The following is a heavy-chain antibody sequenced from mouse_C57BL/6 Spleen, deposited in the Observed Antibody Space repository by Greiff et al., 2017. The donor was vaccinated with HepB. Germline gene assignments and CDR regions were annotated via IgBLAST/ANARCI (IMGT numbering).Heavy chain of an antibody. D-gene: IGHD2-4*01. CDR2: ISSGGDYI. V-gene: IGHV5-9-1*02. CDR1: GFTFSSYA. Sequence: EVKVVESGEGLVKPGGSLKLSCAASGFTFSSYAMSWVRQTPEKRLEWVAYISSGGDYIYYADPVKGRFTISRDNARNTLDLQMSSLKSEDTAMYYCTREAITTGYYFDYWGQGTTLTVSS. J-gene: IGHJ2*01. CDR3: TREAITTGYYFDY.